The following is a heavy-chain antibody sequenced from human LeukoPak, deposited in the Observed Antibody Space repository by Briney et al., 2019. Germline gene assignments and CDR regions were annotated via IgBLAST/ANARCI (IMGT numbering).Heavy chain of an antibody. CDR3: AKARGDIVLMVYDLDY. Sequence: XGSLRLSCAASGFTFSSYSMNWVRQAPGKGLEWVSAISGSGGSTYYADSVKGRFTISRDNSKNTLYLQMNSLRAEDTAVYYCAKARGDIVLMVYDLDYWGQGTLVTVSS. CDR1: GFTFSSYS. D-gene: IGHD2-8*01. V-gene: IGHV3-23*01. J-gene: IGHJ4*02. CDR2: ISGSGGST.